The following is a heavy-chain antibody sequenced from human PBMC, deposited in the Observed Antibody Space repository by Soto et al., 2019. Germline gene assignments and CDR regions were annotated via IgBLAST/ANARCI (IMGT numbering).Heavy chain of an antibody. CDR2: IYYSGSS. CDR3: ARDSVYIPPYCFDC. CDR1: GGSVSSGSYY. D-gene: IGHD2-8*01. J-gene: IGHJ4*02. V-gene: IGHV4-61*01. Sequence: QVQLQESGPGLVKPSETLSLTCTVSGGSVSSGSYYWSWLRPPTGKGLEWIGYIYYSGSSNYNPYGKSRVTISVDTSPNQFALNLLSVTAADTAVYYCARDSVYIPPYCFDCWGQRTLVTVSS.